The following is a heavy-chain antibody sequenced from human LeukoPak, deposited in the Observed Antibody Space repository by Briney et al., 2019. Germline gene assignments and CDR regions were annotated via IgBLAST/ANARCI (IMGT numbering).Heavy chain of an antibody. J-gene: IGHJ4*02. D-gene: IGHD3-22*01. CDR1: GFTVSSFY. CDR2: IKQDGSEK. Sequence: GGSLRLSCVASGFTVSSFYMSWVRQAPGKGLEWVANIKQDGSEKNYVDSVKGRFIISRDNAKNSLHLQMSSLRDEDTAVYYCARGSGYYDSSGYPFDYWGQGTLVTVTS. CDR3: ARGSGYYDSSGYPFDY. V-gene: IGHV3-7*03.